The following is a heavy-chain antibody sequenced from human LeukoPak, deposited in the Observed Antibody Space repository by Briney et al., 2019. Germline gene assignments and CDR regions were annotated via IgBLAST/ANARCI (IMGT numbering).Heavy chain of an antibody. D-gene: IGHD1-26*01. CDR1: GYTFTSYG. V-gene: IGHV1-18*01. Sequence: ASVKVSCKASGYTFTSYGISWVRQAPGQGLEWMGWIGAYNGNTNYAQKLQGRVTMTTDTSTSTAYMELRSLRSDDTAVYYCARDSKWELLQLSSAFDIWGQGTMVTVSS. J-gene: IGHJ3*02. CDR3: ARDSKWELLQLSSAFDI. CDR2: IGAYNGNT.